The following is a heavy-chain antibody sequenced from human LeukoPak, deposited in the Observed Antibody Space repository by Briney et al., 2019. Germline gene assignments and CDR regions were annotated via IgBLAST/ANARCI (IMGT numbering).Heavy chain of an antibody. CDR3: AAAPRSGYYSS. CDR2: ISSDGGSA. D-gene: IGHD3-22*01. Sequence: GGSLRLSCAPSGFSFSSENMHWVRQAPGKGLEYVSAISSDGGSAYYANSVKGRFTISRDNSRNTLYLQMGSLRAEDMAVYYCAAAPRSGYYSSWAQGTLVTVSS. CDR1: GFSFSSEN. J-gene: IGHJ5*02. V-gene: IGHV3-64*01.